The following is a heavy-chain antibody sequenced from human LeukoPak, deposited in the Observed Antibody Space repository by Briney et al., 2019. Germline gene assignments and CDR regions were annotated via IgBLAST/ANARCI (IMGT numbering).Heavy chain of an antibody. CDR2: IIPIFGTA. V-gene: IGHV1-69*01. D-gene: IGHD3-10*01. CDR3: ARDSLGELLEPPYYYYGMDV. Sequence: ASVKVSCKASGGTFSSYAISWVRQAPGQGLEWMGGIIPIFGTANYAQKFQGRVTITADESTSTAYMELGSLRSEDTAVYYCARDSLGELLEPPYYYYGMDVWGKGTTVTVSS. J-gene: IGHJ6*04. CDR1: GGTFSSYA.